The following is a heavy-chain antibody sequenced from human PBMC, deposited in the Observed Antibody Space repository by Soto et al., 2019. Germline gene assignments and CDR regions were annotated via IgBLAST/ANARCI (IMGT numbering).Heavy chain of an antibody. CDR3: ARTNRRWRDAFDS. J-gene: IGHJ3*02. Sequence: QVQLVQSGAEVKKPGASVKVSCKASGYTFTSYDINWVRQATGQGLEWMGWMNPNRGNTGYAQKFQGRVTMTRNTSISTDYKELRSLRAEDTAVYYCARTNRRWRDAFDSWGQGTMVTVSS. CDR2: MNPNRGNT. D-gene: IGHD2-15*01. CDR1: GYTFTSYD. V-gene: IGHV1-8*01.